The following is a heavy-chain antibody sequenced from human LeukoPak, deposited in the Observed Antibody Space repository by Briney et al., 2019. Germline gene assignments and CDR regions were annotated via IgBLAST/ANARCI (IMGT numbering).Heavy chain of an antibody. CDR3: ARPQSGYDNVSEH. CDR2: MYPGNSET. J-gene: IGHJ1*01. CDR1: GYNFFTYW. V-gene: IGHV5-51*01. Sequence: GESLKISCQASGYNFFTYWIGWVRQMPGQGLEWVAMMYPGNSETKYSPSFQGQVTISVDKSIRTVYLQWSSLKASDTATYYCARPQSGYDNVSEHWGQGTLVTVSS. D-gene: IGHD2-15*01.